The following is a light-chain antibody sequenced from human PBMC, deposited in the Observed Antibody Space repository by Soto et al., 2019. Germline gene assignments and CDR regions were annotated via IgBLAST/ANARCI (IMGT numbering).Light chain of an antibody. CDR3: QQYSTFWT. V-gene: IGKV1-5*01. CDR1: QSISSR. Sequence: DIQMTQSPSTLSASVGDRVTITCWASQSISSRLAWYQQKPGKAPELLIYNASTLENGVPSRFSGSGSGTFFTLTISSLQPDDSATFYCQQYSTFWTFGQGTKVDIK. J-gene: IGKJ1*01. CDR2: NAS.